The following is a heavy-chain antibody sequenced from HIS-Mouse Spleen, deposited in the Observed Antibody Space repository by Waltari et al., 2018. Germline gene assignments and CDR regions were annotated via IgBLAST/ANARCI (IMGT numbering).Heavy chain of an antibody. V-gene: IGHV4-39*01. CDR1: GGSISSSSYY. Sequence: QLQLQESGPGLVKPSETLSLTCTVSGGSISSSSYYWGWIRQPPGKGLEWIGSIYYSGGTYYNPSLKSRVTISVETSKNQFSLKLSSVTAADTAVYYCARKRTASGWFDPWGQGTLVTVSS. CDR3: ARKRTASGWFDP. D-gene: IGHD2-21*02. J-gene: IGHJ5*02. CDR2: IYYSGGT.